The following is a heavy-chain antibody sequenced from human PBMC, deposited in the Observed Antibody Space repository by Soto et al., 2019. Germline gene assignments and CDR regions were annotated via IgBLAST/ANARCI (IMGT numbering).Heavy chain of an antibody. D-gene: IGHD3-10*01. CDR3: APWFGAFDY. Sequence: QVQLVESGGGVVQPGRSLRLSCAASGFTFSSYGMHWVRQAPGKGLEWVAVISYDGSNKYYADSVKGRFTISRDNSKHTLYLAMHRLRAEHTAVYYCAPWFGAFDYWGQGTPVTVSS. CDR1: GFTFSSYG. V-gene: IGHV3-30*03. CDR2: ISYDGSNK. J-gene: IGHJ4*02.